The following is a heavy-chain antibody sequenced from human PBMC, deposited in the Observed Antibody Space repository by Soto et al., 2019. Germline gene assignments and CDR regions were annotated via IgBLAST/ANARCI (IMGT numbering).Heavy chain of an antibody. J-gene: IGHJ6*02. CDR3: ARPLAVSGSRPYYGLDV. CDR2: ISAGFHT. CDR1: GFTFSNYV. D-gene: IGHD2-15*01. Sequence: EVQLLESGGDLVQPGGSLRLSCVASGFTFSNYVMNWVRQAPGKGLEWVSIISAGFHTNYAGSVKGRFTISRDNSKNTLYLQMNSLRAEDTAIYYCARPLAVSGSRPYYGLDVWGQGTTVTVSS. V-gene: IGHV3-23*01.